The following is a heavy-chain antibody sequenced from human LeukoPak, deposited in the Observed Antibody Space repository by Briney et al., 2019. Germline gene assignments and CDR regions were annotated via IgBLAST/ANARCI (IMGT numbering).Heavy chain of an antibody. CDR1: GFTFSNYG. CDR2: VRSDGGIK. V-gene: IGHV3-30*02. J-gene: IGHJ4*02. CDR3: AKGPGYSSSWYILVL. D-gene: IGHD6-13*01. Sequence: PGGSLRLSCAASGFTFSNYGMHWVRQAPGKGLEWVAFVRSDGGIKYYADSVKGRFTISRDNSKNTLYLQMNSLRAEDTAVYYCAKGPGYSSSWYILVLWGQGTLVTVSS.